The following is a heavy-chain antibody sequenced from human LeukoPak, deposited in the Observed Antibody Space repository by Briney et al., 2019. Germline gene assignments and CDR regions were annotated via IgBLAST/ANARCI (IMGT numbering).Heavy chain of an antibody. J-gene: IGHJ4*02. V-gene: IGHV3-11*01. Sequence: GGSKRLSCAASGFTFSDYYMSCIRQAPGKGLEWVSYISSSGSTIYYADSVKGRFTISRDNAKNSLYLQMNSLRAEDTAVYYCARVMGTMVRGVAEPLYYWGQGTLVTVSS. CDR2: ISSSGSTI. D-gene: IGHD3-10*01. CDR3: ARVMGTMVRGVAEPLYY. CDR1: GFTFSDYY.